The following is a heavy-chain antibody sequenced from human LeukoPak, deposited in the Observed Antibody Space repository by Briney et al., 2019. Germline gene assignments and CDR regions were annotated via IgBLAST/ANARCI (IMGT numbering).Heavy chain of an antibody. J-gene: IGHJ4*02. CDR2: LYHSVNT. CDR3: AATLKWLAFDY. Sequence: SETLSLTCSVSGGSISSYYWGWIRQSPGRGLEWLGSLYHSVNTNYNPSLKSRASISVDTSKNQLSLRLTSVTAADTAVYYCAATLKWLAFDYWGQGILVTVSS. CDR1: GGSISSYY. D-gene: IGHD3-3*01. V-gene: IGHV4-59*01.